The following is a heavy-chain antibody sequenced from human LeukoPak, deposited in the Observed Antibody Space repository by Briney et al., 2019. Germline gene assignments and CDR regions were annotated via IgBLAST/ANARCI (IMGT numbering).Heavy chain of an antibody. Sequence: QPGGSLRLSCVASGFIFSNYWMSWVRQVPGKGLEWGAVISYDGSNKYYADSVKGRFTISRDNSKNTLYLQMNSLRAEDTAVYYCAKTGVLWFGGLPRSYYYMDVWGKGTTVTVSS. D-gene: IGHD3-10*01. CDR3: AKTGVLWFGGLPRSYYYMDV. CDR2: ISYDGSNK. V-gene: IGHV3-30*18. CDR1: GFIFSNYW. J-gene: IGHJ6*03.